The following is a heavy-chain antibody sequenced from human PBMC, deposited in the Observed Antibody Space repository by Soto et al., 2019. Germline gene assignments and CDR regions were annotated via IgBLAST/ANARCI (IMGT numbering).Heavy chain of an antibody. Sequence: EVQLLESGGGLVQPGGSLRLSCAASGFTFSSYAMSWVRQAPGKGLEWVSAISGSVGSTYYSDSVKGRFTISRDNSKNTLYLQMNSLRAEDTAVYYCAKAEGRVSSGWSGYFQHWGQGTLVTVSS. CDR2: ISGSVGST. V-gene: IGHV3-23*01. J-gene: IGHJ1*01. D-gene: IGHD6-19*01. CDR1: GFTFSSYA. CDR3: AKAEGRVSSGWSGYFQH.